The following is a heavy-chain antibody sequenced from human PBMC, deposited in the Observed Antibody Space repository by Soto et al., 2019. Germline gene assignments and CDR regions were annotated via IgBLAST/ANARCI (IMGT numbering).Heavy chain of an antibody. CDR1: DGYFSTYY. V-gene: IGHV4-34*01. CDR2: TNYSGSN. Sequence: XETLSLTCAVDDGYFSTYYWNWIRQSPGKGLEWIGKTNYSGSNNYNPSLKSRVTISIDMSKNQVSLKLTSVTAADTAVYFCARGGSNDWQVAFDIWGQGTTVTVS. CDR3: ARGGSNDWQVAFDI. D-gene: IGHD3-9*01. J-gene: IGHJ3*02.